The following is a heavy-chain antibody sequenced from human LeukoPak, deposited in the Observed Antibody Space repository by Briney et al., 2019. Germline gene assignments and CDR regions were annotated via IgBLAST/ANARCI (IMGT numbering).Heavy chain of an antibody. CDR3: AIDLFEASSGVSSAFDI. CDR2: IWFDGTYK. J-gene: IGHJ3*02. CDR1: GFTFNTYA. D-gene: IGHD3-22*01. V-gene: IGHV3-33*01. Sequence: GRSLRLSCAASGFTFNTYAMHWVRQAPGKGLEWVAVIWFDGTYKYYGDSVKGRFTISRDNPKNRLFLQMNSLRAEDTAVYYCAIDLFEASSGVSSAFDIWGQGTKVTVFS.